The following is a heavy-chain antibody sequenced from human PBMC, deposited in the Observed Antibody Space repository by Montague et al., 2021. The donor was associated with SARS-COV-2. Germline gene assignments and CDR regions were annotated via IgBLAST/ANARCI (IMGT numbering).Heavy chain of an antibody. D-gene: IGHD3-3*01. CDR1: GFTFRSYA. J-gene: IGHJ6*03. V-gene: IGHV3-23*01. CDR3: AKVYTDFWSGSYYYMDV. CDR2: ISGSGLST. Sequence: SLRLSCAASGFTFRSYAMSWVRQAPGEGLEWVSSISGSGLSTYYADSVKGRFTISRDNSKNTLYLQMNSLRAEDTAVCYCAKVYTDFWSGSYYYMDVWGKGTTVTVSS.